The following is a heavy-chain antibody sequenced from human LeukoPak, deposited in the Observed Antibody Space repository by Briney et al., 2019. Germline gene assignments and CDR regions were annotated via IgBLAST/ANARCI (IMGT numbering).Heavy chain of an antibody. D-gene: IGHD5-18*01. J-gene: IGHJ4*02. CDR1: GFTFSSYW. Sequence: GGSLRLSCAASGFTFSSYWMHWVRQAPREGLVWVSRINNDGSSTKYADSVKGRFTISRDNAKKSLYLQMNSLRVEDTALYYCAKDVSTAMQHTHFDYWGQGTLVTVSS. CDR2: INNDGSST. CDR3: AKDVSTAMQHTHFDY. V-gene: IGHV3-74*03.